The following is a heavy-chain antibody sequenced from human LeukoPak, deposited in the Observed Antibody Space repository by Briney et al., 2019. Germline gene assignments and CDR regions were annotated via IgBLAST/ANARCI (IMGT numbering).Heavy chain of an antibody. CDR3: AREDNSGYYSFDH. CDR2: INPNNGGT. J-gene: IGHJ4*02. CDR1: GYTFTDYF. D-gene: IGHD3-22*01. Sequence: ASVTVSCKASGYTFTDYFIHWLRQAPGEGLEWMGWINPNNGGTDYARKFEGRVTMSRDTSISSAYMYVSSLRSDDTAIYYCAREDNSGYYSFDHWGQGAPVTVSS. V-gene: IGHV1-2*02.